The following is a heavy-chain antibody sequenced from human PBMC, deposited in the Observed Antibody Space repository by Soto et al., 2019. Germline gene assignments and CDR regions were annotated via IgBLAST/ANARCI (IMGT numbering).Heavy chain of an antibody. CDR3: TRRKDYYYYGMDV. CDR2: IRSKANSYAT. J-gene: IGHJ6*02. CDR1: GFTFSGSA. Sequence: GSLRLSCXASGFTFSGSAMHWVRQASGKGLEWVGRIRSKANSYATAYAASVKGRFTISRDDSKNTAYLQMNSLKTEDTAVYYCTRRKDYYYYGMDVWGQGTTVTVSS. V-gene: IGHV3-73*01.